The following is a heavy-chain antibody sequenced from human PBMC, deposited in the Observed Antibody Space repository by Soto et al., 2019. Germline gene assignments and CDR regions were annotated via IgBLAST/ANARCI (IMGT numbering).Heavy chain of an antibody. V-gene: IGHV1-69*05. Sequence: ASVKVSCKASGGTFSSYAISWVRQAPGQGLEWMGGIIPIFGTANYAQKFQGRVTITRDTSASTAYMELSSLRSEDTAVYYCASESYGGEFDYWGQGTLVTVSS. CDR3: ASESYGGEFDY. CDR2: IIPIFGTA. CDR1: GGTFSSYA. D-gene: IGHD4-17*01. J-gene: IGHJ4*02.